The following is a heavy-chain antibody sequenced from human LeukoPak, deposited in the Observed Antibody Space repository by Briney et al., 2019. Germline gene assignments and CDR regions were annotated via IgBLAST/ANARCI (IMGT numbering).Heavy chain of an antibody. D-gene: IGHD1-26*01. CDR3: ARARGWRGHFDY. Sequence: SETLSPTCAVYGGSFSGYYWSWIRQPPGKGLEWIGEINHSGSTNYNPSLKSRVTISVDTSKNQFSLKLSSVTAADTAVYYCARARGWRGHFDYWGQGTLVTVSS. CDR1: GGSFSGYY. V-gene: IGHV4-34*01. CDR2: INHSGST. J-gene: IGHJ4*02.